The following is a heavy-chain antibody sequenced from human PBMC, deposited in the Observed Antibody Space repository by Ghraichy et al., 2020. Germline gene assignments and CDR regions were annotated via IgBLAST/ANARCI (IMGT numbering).Heavy chain of an antibody. D-gene: IGHD4/OR15-4a*01. CDR3: ARVLPNYSYHYYMDV. Sequence: GESLNISCKGSGYSFTSYWIGWVRQMPGKGLEWMGIIYPGDSDTRYSPSFQGQVTISADKSISTAYLQWSSLKASDTAMYYCARVLPNYSYHYYMDVWGKGTTVTVSS. CDR1: GYSFTSYW. J-gene: IGHJ6*03. CDR2: IYPGDSDT. V-gene: IGHV5-51*01.